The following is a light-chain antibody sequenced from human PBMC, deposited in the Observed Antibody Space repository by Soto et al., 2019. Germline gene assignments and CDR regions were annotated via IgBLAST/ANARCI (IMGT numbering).Light chain of an antibody. CDR2: ENN. CDR1: SSNIGAGYE. Sequence: QSVLTQPPSVSEAPGQRVTISCTGSSSNIGAGYEAHWYQQVPGTAPKLLIYENNNRPSGVPDRFSGSKSGTSASLAITGLQAEDEAADYCQSYYSSLSGYVFGTGTKVTVL. V-gene: IGLV1-40*01. CDR3: QSYYSSLSGYV. J-gene: IGLJ1*01.